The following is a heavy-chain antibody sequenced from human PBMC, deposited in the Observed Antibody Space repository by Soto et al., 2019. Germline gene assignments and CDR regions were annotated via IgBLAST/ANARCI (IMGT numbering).Heavy chain of an antibody. CDR3: ARCKQKVMHCAVDV. CDR1: GFIFSSYG. D-gene: IGHD2-21*01. V-gene: IGHV3-33*01. Sequence: QVHLVESGGGAVQPGRSLRVSGEASGFIFSSYGMHWVRQAPGKGLWWVAFINYDGSNKFYGDSVKGRFTISRDNSKNTLYLQMSSLRGEDTAVYYCARCKQKVMHCAVDVWDQGATVTVTS. J-gene: IGHJ6*02. CDR2: INYDGSNK.